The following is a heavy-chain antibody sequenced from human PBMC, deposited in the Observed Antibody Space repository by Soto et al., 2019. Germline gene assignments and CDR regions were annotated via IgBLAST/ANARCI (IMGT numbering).Heavy chain of an antibody. Sequence: QMQLVQSGAEVKRPGASVRVSCKSSGYTFTSFYIHWVRQAPGQGLEWMGIINPSGGITNFAQRFQGRVTMTRAMYTNTHYMELSSLTSDDTAVYYWASSPAFSSSWYGIPPYPSHGMDVWGQGTTVTVS. CDR2: INPSGGIT. CDR1: GYTFTSFY. D-gene: IGHD6-13*01. J-gene: IGHJ6*02. CDR3: ASSPAFSSSWYGIPPYPSHGMDV. V-gene: IGHV1-46*01.